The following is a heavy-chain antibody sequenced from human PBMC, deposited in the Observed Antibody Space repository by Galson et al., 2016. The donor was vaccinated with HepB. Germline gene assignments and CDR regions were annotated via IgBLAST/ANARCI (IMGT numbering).Heavy chain of an antibody. CDR3: AKVGYTGYV. CDR1: GGSIGSGGYG. D-gene: IGHD5-12*01. Sequence: TLSLTCAVSGGSIGSGGYGWSWMRQPPGKGLEWIGYIYTSGTTYYNPSLKSRVSISADRSKNQFSLKLSSVTAADTAVYSCAKVGYTGYVWGQGTLVTVSS. CDR2: IYTSGTT. V-gene: IGHV4-30-2*01. J-gene: IGHJ4*02.